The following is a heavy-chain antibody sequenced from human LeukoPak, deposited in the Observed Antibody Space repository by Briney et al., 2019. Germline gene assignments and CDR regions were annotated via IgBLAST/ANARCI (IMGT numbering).Heavy chain of an antibody. CDR1: GFTFRSYW. CDR2: INRDGSST. CDR3: VRDDSSHFDY. Sequence: GGSLRLSCAASGFTFRSYWMHWVGQAPGKGLVWVSRINRDGSSTNYADSVKGRFTISRDNAKNTLYLQMNSLRAEDTAVYYCVRDDSSHFDYWGQGALVTVSS. D-gene: IGHD6-13*01. J-gene: IGHJ4*02. V-gene: IGHV3-74*01.